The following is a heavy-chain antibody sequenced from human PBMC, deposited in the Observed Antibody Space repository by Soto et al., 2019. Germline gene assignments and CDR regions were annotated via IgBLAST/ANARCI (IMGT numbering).Heavy chain of an antibody. CDR3: ATASSSGSSGELDY. CDR1: GGSISSFY. J-gene: IGHJ4*02. V-gene: IGHV4-59*01. D-gene: IGHD3-22*01. CDR2: VYSSGST. Sequence: PSETLSLTCTVSGGSISSFYWSWIRQPPGKGLEWIGYVYSSGSTDYNPSLLSRVTISIDTSKNQFSLRLTSVTAADTAVYYCATASSSGSSGELDYWGQGTLVTVSS.